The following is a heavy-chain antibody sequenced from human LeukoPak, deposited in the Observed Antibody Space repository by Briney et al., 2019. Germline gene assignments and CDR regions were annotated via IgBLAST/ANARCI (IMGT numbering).Heavy chain of an antibody. CDR2: ISWNSGSI. CDR3: ARDVDTIFGVVIILGYFDY. Sequence: GGSLRLSCAASGFTFDDYAMHWVRQAPGKGLEWVSGISWNSGSIGYADSVKGRFTISRDNAKNSLYLQMNSLRAEDTAVYYCARDVDTIFGVVIILGYFDYWGQGTLVTVSS. D-gene: IGHD3-3*01. V-gene: IGHV3-9*01. J-gene: IGHJ4*02. CDR1: GFTFDDYA.